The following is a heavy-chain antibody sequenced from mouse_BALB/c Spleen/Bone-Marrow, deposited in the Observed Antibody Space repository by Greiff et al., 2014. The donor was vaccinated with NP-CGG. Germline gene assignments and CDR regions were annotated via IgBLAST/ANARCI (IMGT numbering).Heavy chain of an antibody. CDR2: IYPGGGDT. CDR3: TRSTATFDY. CDR1: GYAFSAYW. Sequence: VQLQQSGAELVRPGSSVKISCKASGYAFSAYWMNWVKQRPGQGLEWIGQIYPGGGDTNYNGKFKGKATLTADKSSSTAYMQLSSLTSEDSAVYFCTRSTATFDYWGQGTTLTVSS. D-gene: IGHD1-2*01. V-gene: IGHV1-80*01. J-gene: IGHJ2*01.